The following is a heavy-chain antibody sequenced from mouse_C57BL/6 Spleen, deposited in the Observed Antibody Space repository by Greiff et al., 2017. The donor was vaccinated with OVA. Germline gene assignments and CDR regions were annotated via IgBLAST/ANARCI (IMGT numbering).Heavy chain of an antibody. CDR1: GYTFTSYW. Sequence: VQLQQPGAELVRPGSSVKLSCKASGYTFTSYWMHWVKQRPIQGLEWIGNIDPSDSETHYNQKFKDKATLTVDKSSSTAYMQLSSLTSEDSAVYYCARGGGNSLYFDYWGQGTTLTVSS. D-gene: IGHD2-1*01. J-gene: IGHJ2*01. CDR3: ARGGGNSLYFDY. V-gene: IGHV1-52*01. CDR2: IDPSDSET.